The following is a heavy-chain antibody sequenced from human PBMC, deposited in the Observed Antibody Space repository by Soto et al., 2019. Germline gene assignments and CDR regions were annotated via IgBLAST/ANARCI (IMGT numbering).Heavy chain of an antibody. CDR3: ARGGKQQLVRSQYVDL. Sequence: ATLSLTCAVYVWSFIGYYWSWIRPPPGKGLEWIGEITHSGSTNYNPSLKSRVTISVDTSKSQFSLKLTSVTAADTAVYYCARGGKQQLVRSQYVDLWGRGTLVT. D-gene: IGHD6-13*01. CDR1: VWSFIGYY. J-gene: IGHJ2*01. CDR2: ITHSGST. V-gene: IGHV4-34*01.